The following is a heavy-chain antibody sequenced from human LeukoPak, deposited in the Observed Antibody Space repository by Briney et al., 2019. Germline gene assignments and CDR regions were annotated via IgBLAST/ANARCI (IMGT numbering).Heavy chain of an antibody. CDR1: GYTFTGYY. CDR3: ARALIVPYYYESSGYYYALDY. V-gene: IGHV1-2*06. Sequence: ASVKVSCKASGYTFTGYYMHWVRQAPGQGLEWMGRINPNSGGTNYAQKFQGRVTMTRDTSISTAYMELSRLRSDDTAVYYCARALIVPYYYESSGYYYALDYWGQGTLVTVSS. D-gene: IGHD3-22*01. CDR2: INPNSGGT. J-gene: IGHJ4*02.